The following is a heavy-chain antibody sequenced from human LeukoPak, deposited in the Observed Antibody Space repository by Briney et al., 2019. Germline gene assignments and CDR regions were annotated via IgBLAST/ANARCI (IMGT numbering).Heavy chain of an antibody. CDR3: ARVNNRITSRTVRFDP. Sequence: PSETLSLTCTVSGGSFSSYYWSWVRQPPGKGLEWIGYIYYSGSTNYNPSLKSRVTISVDTSKNQFSLKLSSVTAADTAVYYCARVNNRITSRTVRFDPWGQGTLVTVSS. CDR1: GGSFSSYY. V-gene: IGHV4-59*01. CDR2: IYYSGST. J-gene: IGHJ5*02. D-gene: IGHD3-10*01.